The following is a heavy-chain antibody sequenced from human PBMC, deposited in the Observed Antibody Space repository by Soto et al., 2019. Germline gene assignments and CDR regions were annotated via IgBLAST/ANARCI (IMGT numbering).Heavy chain of an antibody. CDR1: GYTFTRYT. CDR2: INPDNGNT. CDR3: ARGIATGQLDP. Sequence: ASVKVSCKASGYTFTRYTMNWVRQAPGQRLEWMGWINPDNGNTKSSQKFQDRVIITRDTAASTAYMDLSSLRSEDTAVYYCARGIATGQLDPWGQGTLVTVSS. V-gene: IGHV1-3*01. J-gene: IGHJ5*02. D-gene: IGHD2-21*01.